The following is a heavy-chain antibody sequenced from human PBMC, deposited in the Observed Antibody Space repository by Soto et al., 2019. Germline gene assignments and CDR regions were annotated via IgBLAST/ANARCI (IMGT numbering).Heavy chain of an antibody. D-gene: IGHD1-26*01. CDR3: ARRWGAAVDY. CDR2: IYYSGST. CDR1: GGSISSYY. Sequence: SETLSLTYTVSGGSISSYYWSWIRQPPGKGLEWIGYIYYSGSTNYNPSLKSRVTISVDTSKNQFSLKLSSVTAADTAVYYCARRWGAAVDYWGQGTLVTVSS. J-gene: IGHJ4*02. V-gene: IGHV4-59*08.